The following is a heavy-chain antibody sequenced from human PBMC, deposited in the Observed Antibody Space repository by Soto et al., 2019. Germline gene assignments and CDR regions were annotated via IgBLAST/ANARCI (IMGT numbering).Heavy chain of an antibody. CDR3: AINYCDSSAYLY. V-gene: IGHV1-46*01. Sequence: QVQLVQSGAEVKKPGASVKVSCKASGHTLINYYMHWVRQAPGQGLDWLGKIDPSGNGTSYAERFQGRITLSSDTSRNTVYVELSSLRSEDTAIYYCAINYCDSSAYLYWGQGTLVTVSS. CDR1: GHTLINYY. CDR2: IDPSGNGT. D-gene: IGHD3-22*01. J-gene: IGHJ4*02.